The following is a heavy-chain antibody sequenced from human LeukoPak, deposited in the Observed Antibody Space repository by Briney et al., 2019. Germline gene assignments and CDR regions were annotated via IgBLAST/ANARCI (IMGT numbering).Heavy chain of an antibody. CDR3: SRDYYDFWTGYSYTLEY. Sequence: ASVKVSCKASGYTFTSYGISWVRQAPGQGLEWMGWISGYNGNTHYAQKLQGRVTMTTDTSASTAYLELRSLRSDDTAVYFCSRDYYDFWTGYSYTLEYWGQGTLVTVSS. D-gene: IGHD3-3*01. CDR1: GYTFTSYG. CDR2: ISGYNGNT. J-gene: IGHJ4*02. V-gene: IGHV1-18*01.